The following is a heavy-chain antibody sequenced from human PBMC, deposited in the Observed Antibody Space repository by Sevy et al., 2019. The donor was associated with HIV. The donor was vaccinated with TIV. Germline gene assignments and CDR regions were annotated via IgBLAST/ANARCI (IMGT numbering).Heavy chain of an antibody. Sequence: SETLSLTCAVHGGSFSGYYWNWIRQPPGKGLEWIGEINHSGSPNYNPSLKSRVTISVDTSKTQFSLKLSSVTAADTAVYYCARSPPIVVVPGAPSWFDPWGQGTLVTVSS. D-gene: IGHD2-2*01. CDR1: GGSFSGYY. CDR3: ARSPPIVVVPGAPSWFDP. CDR2: INHSGSP. V-gene: IGHV4-34*01. J-gene: IGHJ5*02.